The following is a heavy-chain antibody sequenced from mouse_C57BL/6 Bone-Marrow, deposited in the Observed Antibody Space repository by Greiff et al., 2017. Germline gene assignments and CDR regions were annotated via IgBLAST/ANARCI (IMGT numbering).Heavy chain of an antibody. V-gene: IGHV1-82*01. Sequence: VKLQQSGPELVKPGASVKISCKASGYAFSSSWMNWVKQRPGKGLEWIGRIYPGDGDTNYNGKFKGKATLTADKSSSTAYMQLSSLTSEDSAVYFCARRAAYYSNYDAMDYWGQGTSVTVSS. D-gene: IGHD2-5*01. J-gene: IGHJ4*01. CDR1: GYAFSSSW. CDR2: IYPGDGDT. CDR3: ARRAAYYSNYDAMDY.